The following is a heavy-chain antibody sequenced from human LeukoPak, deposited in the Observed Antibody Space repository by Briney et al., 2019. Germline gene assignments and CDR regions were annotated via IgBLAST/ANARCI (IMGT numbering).Heavy chain of an antibody. J-gene: IGHJ4*02. CDR1: GASISDSKW. CDR2: IYHSGST. V-gene: IGHV4-4*02. D-gene: IGHD2-8*01. CDR3: ARQGYCTNDVCLPPY. Sequence: SETLSLTCAVSGASISDSKWWSWVRQPPGKGLEWIGEIYHSGSTNYNSSLKSRVTISVDKSKNQFSLNLSSVTAADTAVYYCARQGYCTNDVCLPPYWGQGTLVTVSS.